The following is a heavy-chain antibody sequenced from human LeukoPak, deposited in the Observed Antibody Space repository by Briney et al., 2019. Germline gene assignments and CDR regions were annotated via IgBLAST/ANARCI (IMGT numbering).Heavy chain of an antibody. J-gene: IGHJ4*02. D-gene: IGHD5-18*01. CDR3: AREIGGILVFDY. Sequence: ASVNVSCKAYGYKFTGYYMHWVRQAPGQGLEWMGWINPNSGDSHHAQKFQGRVTMTRDTSISTAYMELSRLRSDDPAVYYCAREIGGILVFDYWGQGTLVTVSS. CDR2: INPNSGDS. CDR1: GYKFTGYY. V-gene: IGHV1-2*02.